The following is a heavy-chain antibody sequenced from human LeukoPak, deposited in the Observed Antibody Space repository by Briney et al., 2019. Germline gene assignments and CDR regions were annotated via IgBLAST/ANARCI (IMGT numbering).Heavy chain of an antibody. CDR3: ARVFSGYDYFAMVYFDY. V-gene: IGHV1-2*02. D-gene: IGHD5-12*01. CDR2: INPNSGGT. Sequence: GASVKVSCKASGYTFTGYYMHWVRQAPGQGLEWMGWINPNSGGTNYAQKFQGRVRMTRDTSISTAYMELSRLRSDDTAVYYCARVFSGYDYFAMVYFDYWGQGTLVTVSS. J-gene: IGHJ4*02. CDR1: GYTFTGYY.